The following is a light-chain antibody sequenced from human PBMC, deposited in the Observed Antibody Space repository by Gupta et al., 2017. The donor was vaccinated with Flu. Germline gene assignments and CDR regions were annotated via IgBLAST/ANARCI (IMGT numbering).Light chain of an antibody. Sequence: GDRVTITCRASQSITTFLNWYQQKPGKAPELLIYAASSLQSGVPSRFSGSGSETDFTLTISRLQPEDFATYHCQQSYTSPRTFGQGTKVEIK. CDR2: AAS. V-gene: IGKV1-39*01. CDR1: QSITTF. J-gene: IGKJ1*01. CDR3: QQSYTSPRT.